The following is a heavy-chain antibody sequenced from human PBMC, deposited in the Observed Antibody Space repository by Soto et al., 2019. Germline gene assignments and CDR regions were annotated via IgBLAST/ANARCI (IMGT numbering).Heavy chain of an antibody. CDR1: GITFSSYA. J-gene: IGHJ6*02. CDR3: EKEALLGYGMDV. Sequence: GGSLRLSCAASGITFSSYAMSWVRQAPGKGLEWVSAISGSGGSTYYADSVKGRFTISRDNSKNTLYLQMNSRRAEDTAVYYCEKEALLGYGMDVGGQGTTVTVSS. D-gene: IGHD2-21*02. V-gene: IGHV3-23*01. CDR2: ISGSGGST.